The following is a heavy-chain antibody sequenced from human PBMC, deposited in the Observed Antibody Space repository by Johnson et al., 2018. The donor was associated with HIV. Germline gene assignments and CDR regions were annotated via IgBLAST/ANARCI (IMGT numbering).Heavy chain of an antibody. Sequence: QVQLVESGGGVVQPGRSLRLSCAVSGFTFSDHYMSWIRQAPGKGLEWVSGISWNSASIGYADSVKGRFTISRDNAKNSLYLQMSSLRAEDTAVYYCVRDTEREAFDVWGQGTVVTVSS. J-gene: IGHJ3*01. D-gene: IGHD2-8*02. CDR2: ISWNSASI. CDR3: VRDTEREAFDV. V-gene: IGHV3-11*01. CDR1: GFTFSDHY.